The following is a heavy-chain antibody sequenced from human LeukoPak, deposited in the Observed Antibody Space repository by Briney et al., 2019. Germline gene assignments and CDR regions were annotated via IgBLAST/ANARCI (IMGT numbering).Heavy chain of an antibody. CDR1: GFTFSSYG. D-gene: IGHD3-3*01. CDR2: ISSSSSYI. V-gene: IGHV3-21*01. CDR3: ARSSFGVGNYYYMDV. J-gene: IGHJ6*03. Sequence: GGSLRLSCATSGFTFSSYGMHWVRQAPGKGLEWVSSISSSSSYIYYADSVKGRFTISRDNAKNSLYLQMNSLRAEDTAVYYCARSSFGVGNYYYMDVWGKGTTVTVSS.